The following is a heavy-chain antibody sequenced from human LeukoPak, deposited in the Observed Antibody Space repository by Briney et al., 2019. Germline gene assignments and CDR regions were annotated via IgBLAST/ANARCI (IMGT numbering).Heavy chain of an antibody. D-gene: IGHD4-17*01. V-gene: IGHV3-74*01. CDR2: INSDGSTT. CDR1: GFTVSSNY. Sequence: GGSLRLSCAASGFTVSSNYMSWVCQAPGEGLVWVSRINSDGSTTTYADSVKGRFTISRDNAKNTLYLQMNSLRVEDTAVYYCARSTTHPYYNYMDVWGKGTTVTLSS. J-gene: IGHJ6*03. CDR3: ARSTTHPYYNYMDV.